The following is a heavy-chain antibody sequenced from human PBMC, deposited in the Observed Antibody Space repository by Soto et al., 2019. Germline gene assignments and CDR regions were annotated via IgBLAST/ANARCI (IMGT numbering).Heavy chain of an antibody. Sequence: SQTLSLTGAISGDSVSSNSAAWNWIRQSPSRGLEWLGRTYYRSKWYNDYAVSVKSRITINPDTSKNQFSLQLNSVTPEDTAVYYCAREGGYSSSWFPRYFDYWGQGTLVTVSS. CDR1: GDSVSSNSAA. J-gene: IGHJ4*02. CDR2: TYYRSKWYN. V-gene: IGHV6-1*01. CDR3: AREGGYSSSWFPRYFDY. D-gene: IGHD6-13*01.